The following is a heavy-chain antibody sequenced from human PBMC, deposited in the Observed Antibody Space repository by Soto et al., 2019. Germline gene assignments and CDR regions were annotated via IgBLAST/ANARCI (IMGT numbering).Heavy chain of an antibody. J-gene: IGHJ3*02. D-gene: IGHD3-22*01. CDR2: ISYDGSNK. Sequence: GGSLRLSCAASGFTFSSYAMHWVRQAPGKGLEWVAVISYDGSNKYYADSVKGRFTISRDNSKNTLYLQMNSLRAEDTAVYYCAREGKYYDSSGYPSDAFDIWGQGTMVTVSS. CDR1: GFTFSSYA. CDR3: AREGKYYDSSGYPSDAFDI. V-gene: IGHV3-30-3*01.